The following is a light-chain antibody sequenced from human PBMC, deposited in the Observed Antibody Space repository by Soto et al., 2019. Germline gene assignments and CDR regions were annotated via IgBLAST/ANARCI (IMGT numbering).Light chain of an antibody. J-gene: IGKJ1*01. V-gene: IGKV1-39*01. CDR1: QRIVNF. CDR3: QNYHSAPWT. Sequence: DIQMTQSPSSLSASIGDRVTITCRASQRIVNFVNWYQQKSGQAPKVLIYAASTLQTGVPSRFSGNGSGTEFTLTVRNLQPEDVATYYCQNYHSAPWTFGQGTKVEIK. CDR2: AAS.